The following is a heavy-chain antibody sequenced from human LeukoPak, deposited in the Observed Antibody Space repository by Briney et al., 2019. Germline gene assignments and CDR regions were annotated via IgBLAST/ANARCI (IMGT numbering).Heavy chain of an antibody. Sequence: WASVKVSCKASGYTFTGYYMHWVRQAPAPGLEWMGLINPNSGGTNYAQKFQGRVTMTRDTSISTAYIALSRRRSDDTAVYYCARDYLQYQLLYYFDYWGQGTLVTVSS. CDR2: INPNSGGT. CDR1: GYTFTGYY. J-gene: IGHJ4*02. CDR3: ARDYLQYQLLYYFDY. D-gene: IGHD2-2*01. V-gene: IGHV1-2*02.